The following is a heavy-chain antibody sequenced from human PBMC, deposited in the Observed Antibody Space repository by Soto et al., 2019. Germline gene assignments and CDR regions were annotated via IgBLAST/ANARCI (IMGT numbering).Heavy chain of an antibody. J-gene: IGHJ6*02. CDR1: GGSISSGSYY. Sequence: QVQLQESGPGLVKPSQTLSLTCTVSGGSISSGSYYWSWIRQLPGKGLEWIGYIYYSGSTYYNPALKSRVTISVDTSKNQFPLKLNSVTAADTAVYYCATRTDYYDGSGSLVGMDVWGQGTTVTVSS. D-gene: IGHD3-10*01. CDR2: IYYSGST. V-gene: IGHV4-31*03. CDR3: ATRTDYYDGSGSLVGMDV.